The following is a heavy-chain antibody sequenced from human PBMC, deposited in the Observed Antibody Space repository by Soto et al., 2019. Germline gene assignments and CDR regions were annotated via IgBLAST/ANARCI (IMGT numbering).Heavy chain of an antibody. CDR3: ARAFGGYCSGGSCPDFDY. CDR1: GYTFTGYY. V-gene: IGHV1-2*04. CDR2: INPNSGGT. Sequence: ASVKVSCKASGYTFTGYYMHWVRQAPGQGLEWMGWINPNSGGTNYAQKFQGWVTMTRDTSISTAYMELSRLRSDDTAVYYCARAFGGYCSGGSCPDFDYWGQGTLVTVSS. J-gene: IGHJ4*02. D-gene: IGHD2-15*01.